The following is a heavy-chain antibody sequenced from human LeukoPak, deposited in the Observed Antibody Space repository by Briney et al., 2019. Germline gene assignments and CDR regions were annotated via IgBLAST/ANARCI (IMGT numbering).Heavy chain of an antibody. J-gene: IGHJ5*02. CDR1: GGTFSSYA. CDR2: IIPIFGTA. V-gene: IGHV1-69*05. CDR3: ASRTYYYDTSGYDYSWFDP. D-gene: IGHD3-22*01. Sequence: VASVKVSCKASGGTFSSYAISWVRQAPGQGPEWMGGIIPIFGTANYAQKFQGRVTITTDESTSTAYMELSSLRSEDTAVYYCASRTYYYDTSGYDYSWFDPWGQGTLVTVSS.